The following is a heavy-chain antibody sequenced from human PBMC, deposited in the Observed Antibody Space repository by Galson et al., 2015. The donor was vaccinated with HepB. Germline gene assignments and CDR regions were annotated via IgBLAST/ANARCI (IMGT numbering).Heavy chain of an antibody. J-gene: IGHJ4*02. CDR3: AKDHYYDAGIDY. CDR1: GFTFSSYA. Sequence: SLRLSCAASGFTFSSYAMDWVRQAPGKGLEWVSAISGSGGSTYYADSVKGRFTISRDNSKNTLYLQMNSLRAEDTAVYYCAKDHYYDAGIDYWGQGTLVTVSS. V-gene: IGHV3-23*01. D-gene: IGHD3-22*01. CDR2: ISGSGGST.